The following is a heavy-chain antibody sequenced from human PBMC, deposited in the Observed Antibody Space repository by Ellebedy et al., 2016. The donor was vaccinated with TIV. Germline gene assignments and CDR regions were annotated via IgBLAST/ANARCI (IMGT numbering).Heavy chain of an antibody. CDR2: LYSDGSGA. J-gene: IGHJ6*02. Sequence: GGSLRLXCAASGFAFDKYWMHWVRQAPGEGLVWVSRLYSDGSGASYADSVKGRFTISRDNAKSTLFLQMESLKVEDTAVYVCARDPTNFGSGWQYHYGLDVWGQGTTVTVSS. D-gene: IGHD2-15*01. CDR3: ARDPTNFGSGWQYHYGLDV. V-gene: IGHV3-74*01. CDR1: GFAFDKYW.